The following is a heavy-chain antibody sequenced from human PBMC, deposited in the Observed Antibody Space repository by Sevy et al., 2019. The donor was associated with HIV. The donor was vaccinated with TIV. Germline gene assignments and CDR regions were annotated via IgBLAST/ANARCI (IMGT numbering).Heavy chain of an antibody. V-gene: IGHV3-7*03. CDR1: GFTFSSYW. CDR3: AREATKGTENTGDRPNYFDY. D-gene: IGHD7-27*01. CDR2: IKQDGSEK. Sequence: GESLKISCAASGFTFSSYWMSWVRQAPGKGLEWVANIKQDGSEKYYVDSVKGRFTISRDNAKNSLYLKMKGLRAEDTAVYYCAREATKGTENTGDRPNYFDYWGQGTLVTVSS. J-gene: IGHJ4*02.